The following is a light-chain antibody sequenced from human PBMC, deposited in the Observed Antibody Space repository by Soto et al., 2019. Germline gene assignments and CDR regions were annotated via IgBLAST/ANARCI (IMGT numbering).Light chain of an antibody. CDR1: QSISSY. CDR2: AAS. J-gene: IGKJ1*01. CDR3: RHSYSTLWP. V-gene: IGKV1-39*01. Sequence: DIQMTQSPSSLSASVGDRVTITCRASQSISSYLNWYQQKPGKAPKLLMYAASSSQRGGPSRFSGSGSGPDCTLTIRSLPPGDFASYYCRHSYSTLWPFGQGTQ.